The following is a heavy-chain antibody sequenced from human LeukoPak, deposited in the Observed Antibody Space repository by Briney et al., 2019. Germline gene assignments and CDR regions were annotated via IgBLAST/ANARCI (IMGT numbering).Heavy chain of an antibody. CDR3: ARAANWFDP. D-gene: IGHD6-25*01. CDR2: INHSGST. V-gene: IGHV4-34*01. Sequence: PSETLSLTCAVYGGSFSGYYWSWIPQPPGKGLEWIGEINHSGSTNYNPSLKSRVTISVDTSKNQFSLKLTSVTAADTAVYYCARAANWFDPWGQGTLVTVSS. CDR1: GGSFSGYY. J-gene: IGHJ5*02.